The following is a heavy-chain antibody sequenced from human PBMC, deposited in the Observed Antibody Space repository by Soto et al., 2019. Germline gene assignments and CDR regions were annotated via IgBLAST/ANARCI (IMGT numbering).Heavy chain of an antibody. CDR3: ARQIRKFRDEYYAMDV. Sequence: GESLKISCKGSGSTFTDYWVVWVRQLPGPGLEWMGIIYPGDSDTRYSPYFQGHVTITVDKSTNTAYLQWNTLRASDTAMYYCARQIRKFRDEYYAMDVWGQGTTVTVSS. CDR2: IYPGDSDT. CDR1: GSTFTDYW. J-gene: IGHJ6*02. V-gene: IGHV5-51*01.